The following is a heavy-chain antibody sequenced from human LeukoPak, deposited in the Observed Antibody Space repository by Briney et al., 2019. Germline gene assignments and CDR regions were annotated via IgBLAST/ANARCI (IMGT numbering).Heavy chain of an antibody. V-gene: IGHV3-23*01. J-gene: IGHJ6*03. CDR3: ARDYSSSWSGYPATDYYMDV. Sequence: PGGSLRLSCAASGFTFSIYAITWVRQAPGKGLEWVSVISGSGGSTYYADSVKGRFTISRDNSKNTLYLQMNSLRAEDTAVYYCARDYSSSWSGYPATDYYMDVWGKGTTVTVSS. D-gene: IGHD6-13*01. CDR2: ISGSGGST. CDR1: GFTFSIYA.